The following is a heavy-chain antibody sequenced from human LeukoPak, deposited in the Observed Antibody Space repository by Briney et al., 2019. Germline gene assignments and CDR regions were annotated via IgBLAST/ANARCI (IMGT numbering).Heavy chain of an antibody. CDR2: ISYDGSNK. J-gene: IGHJ4*02. D-gene: IGHD3-3*01. CDR3: AKVYHVFWSGYLDY. CDR1: GFTFSSYG. Sequence: PGGSLRLSCAASGFTFSSYGMHWVRQAPGKGLEWVAVISYDGSNKYYADSVKGRFTISRDNSKNTLYLQMNSLRAEDTAVYYCAKVYHVFWSGYLDYWGQGTLVTVSS. V-gene: IGHV3-30*18.